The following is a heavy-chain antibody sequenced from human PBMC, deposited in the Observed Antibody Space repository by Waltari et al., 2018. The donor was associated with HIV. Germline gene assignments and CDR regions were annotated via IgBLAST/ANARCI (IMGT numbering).Heavy chain of an antibody. Sequence: QVQLQESGPGLVKPSETLSLTCTVSGGSITSDYWSWIRQPPGKGLEGFGYVSYNWNPNSTPPLNSRVTISVDTAKDQFSLKLSSVTAADTAVYYCATKLSGKGWFDPWGQGTLVTVSS. CDR3: ATKLSGKGWFDP. D-gene: IGHD3-10*01. V-gene: IGHV4-59*01. CDR2: VSYNWNP. CDR1: GGSITSDY. J-gene: IGHJ5*02.